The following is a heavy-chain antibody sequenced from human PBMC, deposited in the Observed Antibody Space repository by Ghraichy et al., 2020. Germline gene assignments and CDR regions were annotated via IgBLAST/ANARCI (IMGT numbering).Heavy chain of an antibody. V-gene: IGHV3-48*02. D-gene: IGHD3-10*01. CDR1: GFVFSSYS. Sequence: GESLRLSCAASGFVFSSYSMNWVRQAPGKGLEWISYISSYSTTIYYAESVKGRFSISRDNAKNSLDLQMSSLRDEDTAVYYCARDLWFGESRHFDYWGQGALVTVSS. CDR3: ARDLWFGESRHFDY. J-gene: IGHJ4*02. CDR2: ISSYSTTI.